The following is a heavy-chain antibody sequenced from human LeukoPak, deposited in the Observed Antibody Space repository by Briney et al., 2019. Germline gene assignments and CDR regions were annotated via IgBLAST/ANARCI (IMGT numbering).Heavy chain of an antibody. CDR3: AREYYYGSGSYYHHFDY. Sequence: PSETLSLTCAVYGGSFSGYYWSWVRQPPGEGLEWIGEINHSGSTNYNPSLKSRVTISVDTSKNQFSLKLSSVTAADTAVYYCAREYYYGSGSYYHHFDYWGQGTLVTVSS. CDR2: INHSGST. J-gene: IGHJ4*02. D-gene: IGHD3-10*01. CDR1: GGSFSGYY. V-gene: IGHV4-34*01.